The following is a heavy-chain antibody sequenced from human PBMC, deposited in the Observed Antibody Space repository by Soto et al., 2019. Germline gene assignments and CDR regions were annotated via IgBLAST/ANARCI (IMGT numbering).Heavy chain of an antibody. V-gene: IGHV3-21*01. J-gene: IGHJ4*02. CDR3: ARGPPNY. Sequence: GGSLRLSCAASGFTFSSYSMNWVRQAPGKGLEWVSSISSSSSYINYADSVKGRFTISRDNAKNSLYLQMNSLRAEDTAVYYCARGPPNYWGQGTLVTVSS. CDR2: ISSSSSYI. CDR1: GFTFSSYS.